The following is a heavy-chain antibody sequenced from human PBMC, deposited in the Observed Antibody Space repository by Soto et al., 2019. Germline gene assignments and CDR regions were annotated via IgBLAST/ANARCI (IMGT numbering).Heavy chain of an antibody. Sequence: QVQLVESGGGVVQPGRSLRLSCAASGFTFSSYAMHWVRQAPGKGLEWVAVISYDGSNKYYADSVKGRFTISRDNSKNTLYLQMNSLRAEDTAVYYCGRDSANLYYFDYWGQGTLVTVSS. J-gene: IGHJ4*02. CDR2: ISYDGSNK. V-gene: IGHV3-30-3*01. CDR3: GRDSANLYYFDY. CDR1: GFTFSSYA.